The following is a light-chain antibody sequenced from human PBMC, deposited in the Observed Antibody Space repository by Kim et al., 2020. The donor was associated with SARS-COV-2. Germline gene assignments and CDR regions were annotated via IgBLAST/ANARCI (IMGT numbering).Light chain of an antibody. J-gene: IGKJ4*01. V-gene: IGKV1-39*01. CDR2: ATS. CDR3: QQTSSPPLT. Sequence: DIQMTQSPSSLSASVGDRVTITCRTSQIVNGFLNWYQQKPGKAPRLLIYATSSLQSGVPSRFSGSGSGTAFTLTITSLQPDDFATYYCQQTSSPPLTFGGGTKLEI. CDR1: QIVNGF.